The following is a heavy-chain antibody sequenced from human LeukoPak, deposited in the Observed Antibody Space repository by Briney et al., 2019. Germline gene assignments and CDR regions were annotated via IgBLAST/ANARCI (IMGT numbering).Heavy chain of an antibody. CDR2: IYYTGST. V-gene: IGHV4-39*07. J-gene: IGHJ4*02. CDR1: GDSISSSSFY. CDR3: ARERDDYGDFDY. D-gene: IGHD4-17*01. Sequence: PSETLSLTCIVSGDSISSSSFYWGWIRQPPGKGLEWIGSIYYTGSTYYNPSLKSRVTLSVDTSKNQLSLSLNSVTAADTAVYFCARERDDYGDFDYWGQGILVTVSS.